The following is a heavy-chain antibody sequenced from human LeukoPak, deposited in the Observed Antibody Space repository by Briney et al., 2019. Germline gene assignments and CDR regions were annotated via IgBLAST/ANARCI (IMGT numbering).Heavy chain of an antibody. CDR2: ISSSSSYI. CDR3: ARDHVELLRGTFDY. V-gene: IGHV3-21*01. J-gene: IGHJ4*02. CDR1: GFTFSSYA. Sequence: AGGSLRLSCAASGFTFSSYAMSWVRQAPGKGLEWVSSISSSSSYIYYADSVKGRFTISRDNAKNSLYLQMNSLRAEDTAVYYCARDHVELLRGTFDYWGQGTLVTVSS. D-gene: IGHD1-26*01.